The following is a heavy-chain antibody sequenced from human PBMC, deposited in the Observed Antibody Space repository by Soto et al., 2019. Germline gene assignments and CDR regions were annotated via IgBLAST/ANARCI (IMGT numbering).Heavy chain of an antibody. CDR2: INAGNGNT. J-gene: IGHJ6*02. CDR3: ARERVLMEHYYYYGMDV. CDR1: GFTFTSYA. Sequence: ASAKVCCKAPGFTFTSYAMHWVRHAPGKRLEWMGWINAGNGNTKYSQKFQGRVTITRDTSASTAYMELSSLRSEDTAVYYCARERVLMEHYYYYGMDVWGQGTTVTVSS. D-gene: IGHD2-8*01. V-gene: IGHV1-3*01.